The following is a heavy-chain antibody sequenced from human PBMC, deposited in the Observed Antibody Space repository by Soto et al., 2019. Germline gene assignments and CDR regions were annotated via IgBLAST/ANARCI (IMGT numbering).Heavy chain of an antibody. CDR1: GYTFTNYG. J-gene: IGHJ4*02. V-gene: IGHV1-18*01. Sequence: QVQLVQSGAEVKKPGASVKVSCKASGYTFTNYGISWVRQAPGQGLEWVGWITTYNGHTYYAQKFQGRVTMTTDTSTNTVYMELRSLRSDDTAVYYCARRLSGGYADFDYWGQGTLVTVSS. CDR2: ITTYNGHT. D-gene: IGHD6-19*01. CDR3: ARRLSGGYADFDY.